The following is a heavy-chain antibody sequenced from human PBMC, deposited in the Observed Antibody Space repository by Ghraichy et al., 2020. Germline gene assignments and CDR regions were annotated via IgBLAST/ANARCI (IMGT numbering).Heavy chain of an antibody. CDR1: GFTFSSYA. Sequence: GGSLRRSCAASGFTFSSYAMSWVRQAPGKGLEWVSAISGSGGSTYYADSVKGRFTISRDNSKNTLYLQMNSLRAEDTAVYYCAKDRGGSGDYFDYWGQGTLVTVSS. CDR3: AKDRGGSGDYFDY. D-gene: IGHD6-19*01. V-gene: IGHV3-23*01. J-gene: IGHJ4*02. CDR2: ISGSGGST.